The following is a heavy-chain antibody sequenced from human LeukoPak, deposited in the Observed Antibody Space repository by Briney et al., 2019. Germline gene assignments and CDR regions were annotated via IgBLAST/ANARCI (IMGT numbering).Heavy chain of an antibody. Sequence: GGSLRLSCAASGFTVSSNYMSWVRQAPGKGLEWVSVIYSGGSTYYADSVKGRFTISRDNSKNTLYLQMNGRRAEDTHVYYCASVVCDLLRRNYYYYRDVWVKGTKVTVCS. CDR1: GFTVSSNY. V-gene: IGHV3-53*01. CDR2: IYSGGST. D-gene: IGHD2-15*01. CDR3: ASVVCDLLRRNYYYYRDV. J-gene: IGHJ6*03.